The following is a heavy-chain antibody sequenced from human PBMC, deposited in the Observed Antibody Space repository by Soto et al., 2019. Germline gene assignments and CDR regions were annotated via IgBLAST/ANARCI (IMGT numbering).Heavy chain of an antibody. CDR3: AREFRELGTHDAFDI. CDR1: GGSISSGGYY. CDR2: IYYSGST. J-gene: IGHJ3*02. D-gene: IGHD3-10*01. Sequence: SETLSLTCTVSGGSISSGGYYWSWIRQHPGKGLEWIGYIYYSGSTYYNPSLKSRVTISVDTSKNQFSLKLSSVTAADTAVYYCAREFRELGTHDAFDIWGQGTMVTVSS. V-gene: IGHV4-31*03.